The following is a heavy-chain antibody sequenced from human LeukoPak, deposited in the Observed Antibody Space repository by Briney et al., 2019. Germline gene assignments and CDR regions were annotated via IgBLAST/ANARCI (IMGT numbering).Heavy chain of an antibody. CDR2: INHSGST. Sequence: PSETLSLTCAVYGGSFSGYYWSWIRQPPGKGLEWIGEINHSGSTNYNPSLKSRVTISVDTSKSQFSLKLSSVTAADTAVYYCARVGQWLEFDYWGQGTLVTVSS. J-gene: IGHJ4*02. D-gene: IGHD6-19*01. V-gene: IGHV4-34*01. CDR3: ARVGQWLEFDY. CDR1: GGSFSGYY.